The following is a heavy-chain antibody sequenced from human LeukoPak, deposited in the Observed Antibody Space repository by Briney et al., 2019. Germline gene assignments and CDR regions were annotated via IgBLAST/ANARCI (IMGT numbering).Heavy chain of an antibody. D-gene: IGHD3-10*01. Sequence: GASVEVSCKGSGYSFGSFGINWVRQAPGQGLEWMGWISAYNGDTNYAQKFQGRVTMTTDTSTSTAYMDLMSLRSDDTAVYYCARGGYYGSGSFPDYWGQGTLVTVSS. CDR3: ARGGYYGSGSFPDY. J-gene: IGHJ4*02. V-gene: IGHV1-18*01. CDR1: GYSFGSFG. CDR2: ISAYNGDT.